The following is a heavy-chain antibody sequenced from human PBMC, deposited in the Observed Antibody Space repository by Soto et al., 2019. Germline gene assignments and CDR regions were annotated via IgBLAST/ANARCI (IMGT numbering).Heavy chain of an antibody. CDR2: ISDDGNNK. V-gene: IGHV3-30*14. J-gene: IGHJ4*02. Sequence: QVQLVESGGGVVQPGRSLRLSCAASGFTFSRYTMHWVRQAPGKGLEWMAFISDDGNNKYYADSVKGQFTISIDTSKNTLYLQMTSLRTEDTSVYYCARDDEGGSDCDLGYWGQGTLVTVSS. CDR3: ARDDEGGSDCDLGY. CDR1: GFTFSRYT. D-gene: IGHD3-10*01.